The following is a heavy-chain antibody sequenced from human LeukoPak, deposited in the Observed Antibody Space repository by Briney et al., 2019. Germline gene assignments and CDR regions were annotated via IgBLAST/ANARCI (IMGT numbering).Heavy chain of an antibody. D-gene: IGHD2-2*01. V-gene: IGHV3-21*01. CDR2: ISSSSSYI. CDR3: ARGAGYCTSTGCSSNYFDY. J-gene: IGHJ4*02. CDR1: GFTFSSYS. Sequence: PGGSLRLSCAASGFTFSSYSMNWVRHAPGKGLEWVSSISSSSSYIYYTDSVKGRFTISRDNAKNSLYLQMNSLRAEDTAVYYCARGAGYCTSTGCSSNYFDYWGQGTLVSVSS.